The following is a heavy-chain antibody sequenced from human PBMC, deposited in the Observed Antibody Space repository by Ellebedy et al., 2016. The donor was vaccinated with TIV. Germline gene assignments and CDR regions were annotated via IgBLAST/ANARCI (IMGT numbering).Heavy chain of an antibody. J-gene: IGHJ4*02. CDR2: IYYGGNT. V-gene: IGHV4-39*01. D-gene: IGHD6-19*01. CDR1: GGSISSSTYY. CDR3: ARRAVAATQGAFDN. Sequence: MPSETLSLTCTVSGGSISSSTYYWGWIRQPPGTGLEWIGDIYYGGNTYYNPSLKSRVTISVDTSNNQFSLRLSSVAAADTAVYFCARRAVAATQGAFDNWGQGALVTVSA.